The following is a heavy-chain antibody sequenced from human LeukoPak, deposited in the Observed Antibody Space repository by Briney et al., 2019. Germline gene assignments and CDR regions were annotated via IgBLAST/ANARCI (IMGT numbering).Heavy chain of an antibody. D-gene: IGHD3-10*01. CDR1: GGSFSGYY. CDR2: INYSGST. V-gene: IGHV4-34*01. J-gene: IGHJ4*02. CDR3: ARPREYYYGSGSYYD. Sequence: PSETLSLTCAVYGGSFSGYYWSWIRQPPGKGLEWIGEINYSGSTNYNPSLKSRVTISVDTSKNQFSLKLSSVTAADTAVYYCARPREYYYGSGSYYDWGQGTLVTVSS.